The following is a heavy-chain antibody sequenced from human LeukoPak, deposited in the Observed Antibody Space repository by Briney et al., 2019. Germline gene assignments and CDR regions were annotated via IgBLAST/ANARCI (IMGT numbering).Heavy chain of an antibody. D-gene: IGHD1-26*01. J-gene: IGHJ6*02. V-gene: IGHV4-59*08. CDR2: IYYSGSA. Sequence: SETLSLTCTVSGGSISSYYWSWIRQPPGKGLEWIGYIYYSGSANYNPSLKSRATISVGTSKKQFSLKLSSVTAADTAVYFCARRSLVRTVGYYYGMDVWGQGTTVTVSS. CDR3: ARRSLVRTVGYYYGMDV. CDR1: GGSISSYY.